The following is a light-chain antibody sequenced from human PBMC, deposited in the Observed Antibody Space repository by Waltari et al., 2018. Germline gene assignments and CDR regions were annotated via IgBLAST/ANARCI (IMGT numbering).Light chain of an antibody. CDR1: ALSTQY. CDR3: QSTHNSGAYVV. Sequence: YELTQPPSVSVSHGQTARLTCSPDALSTQYVSWYQQKPGQAPILLIFKDTERSSGIPGRFSGSNSGTIVTLTISGVQAQDEADYYCQSTHNSGAYVVFGGGTKLTVL. J-gene: IGLJ2*01. CDR2: KDT. V-gene: IGLV3-25*03.